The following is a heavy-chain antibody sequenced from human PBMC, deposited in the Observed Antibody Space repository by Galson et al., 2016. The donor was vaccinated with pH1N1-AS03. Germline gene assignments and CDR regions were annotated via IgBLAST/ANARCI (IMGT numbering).Heavy chain of an antibody. CDR2: ISNTGDTI. V-gene: IGHV3-11*01. J-gene: IGHJ4*02. CDR3: ARAWD. CDR1: GFTFRNYY. D-gene: IGHD3-16*01. Sequence: SLRLSCTASGFTFRNYYMTWVRQAPGKGPEWISYISNTGDTIYYADSVKGRFTISRDNAENSLHLQMNSLRADDTAVYYCARAWDWGQGTLVTVSS.